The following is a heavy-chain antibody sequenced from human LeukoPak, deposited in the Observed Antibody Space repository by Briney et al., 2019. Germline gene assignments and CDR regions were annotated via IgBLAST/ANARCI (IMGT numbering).Heavy chain of an antibody. CDR1: GGSISSGDYY. D-gene: IGHD3-9*01. J-gene: IGHJ4*02. V-gene: IGHV4-30-4*01. Sequence: SQTLSLTCTVSGGSISSGDYYWSWIRQPPGKGLEWIGYIYYSGSTYYNPSLKSRVTISVDTSKNQFSLKLSSVTAADTAVYYCARANISTGYYHFDYWGQGTLVTVSS. CDR3: ARANISTGYYHFDY. CDR2: IYYSGST.